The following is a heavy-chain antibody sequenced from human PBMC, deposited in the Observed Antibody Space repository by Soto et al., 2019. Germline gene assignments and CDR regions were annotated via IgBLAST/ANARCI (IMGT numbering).Heavy chain of an antibody. CDR2: IYDSENT. V-gene: IGHV4-31*03. CDR1: GGSISSGGYY. CDR3: AREYYYDSSKAFDI. Sequence: NPSETLSLTCTVSGGSISSGGYYWSWIRQHPGKGLEWIGYIYDSENTDYNPSLKSRATITVDTSKNQFSLKLSSVTAADTAVYYCAREYYYDSSKAFDIWGQGTMVTVSS. D-gene: IGHD3-22*01. J-gene: IGHJ3*02.